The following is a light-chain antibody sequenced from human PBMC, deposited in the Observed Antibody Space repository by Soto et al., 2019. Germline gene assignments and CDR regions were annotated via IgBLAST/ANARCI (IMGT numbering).Light chain of an antibody. Sequence: DIQMTQSPSTLSASVGDRVTITCRASQSISNWLAWYQQKPGKAPKLLIYKASSLESGVPSRFSGSGSGTEFTLTISSLQPDDFATYYCQQYFTYSPVTFGQGTRLEIK. CDR2: KAS. CDR3: QQYFTYSPVT. CDR1: QSISNW. J-gene: IGKJ5*01. V-gene: IGKV1-5*03.